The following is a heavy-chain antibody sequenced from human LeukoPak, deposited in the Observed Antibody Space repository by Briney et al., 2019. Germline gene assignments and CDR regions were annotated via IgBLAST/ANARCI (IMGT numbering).Heavy chain of an antibody. J-gene: IGHJ3*02. D-gene: IGHD1-26*01. Sequence: GTSVKVSCKASGFTFSNPAVQWVRQARGQRLEWIGWIVVGSGNTKYAQRFQERVTITRDMSTGTAYMELGSLRSEDTAVYYCAATSVGATINDAFDIWGQGTMVTVSS. CDR1: GFTFSNPA. CDR2: IVVGSGNT. CDR3: AATSVGATINDAFDI. V-gene: IGHV1-58*01.